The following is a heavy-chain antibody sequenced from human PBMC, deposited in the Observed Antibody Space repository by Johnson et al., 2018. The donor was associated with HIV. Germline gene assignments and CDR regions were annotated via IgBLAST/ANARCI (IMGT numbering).Heavy chain of an antibody. Sequence: QVQLVESGGGVVQPEMSLRLACAASGFTFSSYPMHWVRQAPGKGLEWVAGVSYEGSNKYFADTVQGRFIISRDNSKNTLYLQMNSLRADDTAVYYCARDGSQLADAFDIWGQGTMVTVSS. CDR3: ARDGSQLADAFDI. CDR2: VSYEGSNK. CDR1: GFTFSSYP. D-gene: IGHD6-6*01. V-gene: IGHV3-30*14. J-gene: IGHJ3*02.